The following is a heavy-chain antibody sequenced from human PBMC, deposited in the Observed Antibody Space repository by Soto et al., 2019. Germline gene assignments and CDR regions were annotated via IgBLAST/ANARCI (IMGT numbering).Heavy chain of an antibody. J-gene: IGHJ5*02. D-gene: IGHD2-15*01. CDR3: AKGRLKVVANLGNWFDP. CDR1: GFTFSSYA. CDR2: ISGSGGST. V-gene: IGHV3-23*01. Sequence: GGSLRLSCAASGFTFSSYAMSLVRQAPGKGLEWVSAISGSGGSTYYADSVKGRFTISRDNSKNTLYLQMNSLRAEDTAVYYCAKGRLKVVANLGNWFDPWGQGTLVTVSS.